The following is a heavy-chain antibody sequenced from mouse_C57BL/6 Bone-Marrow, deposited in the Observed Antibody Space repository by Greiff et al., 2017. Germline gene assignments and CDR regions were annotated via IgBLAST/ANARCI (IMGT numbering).Heavy chain of an antibody. D-gene: IGHD2-4*01. Sequence: QVQLQQSGAELVKPGASVKLSCKASGYTFTSYYMYWVKQRPGQGLEWIGEINPSNGGTNFNEKFKSKATLTVDKSSSTAYMQLSSLTSEDSAVYYCTRSGDYGDYYYAMDYWVKEPQSPSPQ. CDR3: TRSGDYGDYYYAMDY. CDR1: GYTFTSYY. CDR2: INPSNGGT. V-gene: IGHV1S81*02. J-gene: IGHJ4*01.